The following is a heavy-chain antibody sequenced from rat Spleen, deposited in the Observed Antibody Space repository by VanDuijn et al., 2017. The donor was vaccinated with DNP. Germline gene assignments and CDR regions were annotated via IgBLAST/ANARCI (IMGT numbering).Heavy chain of an antibody. V-gene: IGHV2S12*01. CDR2: ISSGGST. D-gene: IGHD1-4*01. J-gene: IGHJ2*01. CDR3: AREGSGYNYGYLDY. CDR1: GFSLTNYG. Sequence: QVQLKESGPVLVQASETLSLTCTVSGFSLTNYGVVWVRQSPGKGLEWIAAISSGGSTYYNSALKSRLSISRDTTKSQVFLKMNSLQTEDIATYYCAREGSGYNYGYLDYWGQGVMVTVSS.